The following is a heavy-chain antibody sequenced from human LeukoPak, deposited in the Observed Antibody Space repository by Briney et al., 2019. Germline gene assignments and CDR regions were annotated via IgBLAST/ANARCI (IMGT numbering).Heavy chain of an antibody. Sequence: SETLSLTCTVSGGSISSYYWSWIRQPPGKGLEWIGYIYYSGSTNYNPPLKSRVTISVDTSKNQFSLKLSSVTAADTAVYYCARDHHVPNYYYGMDVWGQGTTVTVSS. CDR2: IYYSGST. CDR3: ARDHHVPNYYYGMDV. J-gene: IGHJ6*02. CDR1: GGSISSYY. V-gene: IGHV4-59*01.